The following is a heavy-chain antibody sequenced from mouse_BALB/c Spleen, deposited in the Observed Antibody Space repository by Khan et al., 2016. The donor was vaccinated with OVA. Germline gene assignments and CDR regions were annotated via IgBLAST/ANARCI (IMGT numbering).Heavy chain of an antibody. D-gene: IGHD1-1*01. CDR2: ILPGSGRN. CDR1: GYTFSSYW. CDR3: ARGNYYGSSSWFGY. V-gene: IGHV1-9*01. Sequence: QVQLQQSGAELMKPGASVKISCKATGYTFSSYWIEWVKQRPGHGLEWIGEILPGSGRNNYNEKFKGKATFTADTSSNTAYMQLSNLTSDDSAVYYGARGNYYGSSSWFGYWGQGTLVNVSA. J-gene: IGHJ3*01.